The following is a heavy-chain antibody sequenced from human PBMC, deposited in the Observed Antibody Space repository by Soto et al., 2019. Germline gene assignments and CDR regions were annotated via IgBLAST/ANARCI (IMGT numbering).Heavy chain of an antibody. D-gene: IGHD4-17*01. Sequence: GGSLRLSCAASGFTFISYGMHWVRQAPGKGLEWVAVISYDGSNKYYADSVKGRFTISRDNSKNTLYLQMNSLRAEDTAVYYCAKSRSTVTTFVVYWGQGTLVTVSS. CDR1: GFTFISYG. V-gene: IGHV3-30*18. J-gene: IGHJ4*02. CDR2: ISYDGSNK. CDR3: AKSRSTVTTFVVY.